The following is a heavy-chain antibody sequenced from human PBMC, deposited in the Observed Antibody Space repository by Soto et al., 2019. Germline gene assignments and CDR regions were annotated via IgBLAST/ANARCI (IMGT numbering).Heavy chain of an antibody. CDR3: ARHPERIAQIGWFDP. Sequence: GGSLRLSCAASGFTFSRYIMNWVRQAPGKGLEWVSYISSSSSTIYYADSVKGRFTISRDNAKNSLYLQMNSLRAEDTAVYYCARHPERIAQIGWFDPWGQGTLVTVSS. CDR1: GFTFSRYI. J-gene: IGHJ5*02. D-gene: IGHD6-13*01. CDR2: ISSSSSTI. V-gene: IGHV3-48*01.